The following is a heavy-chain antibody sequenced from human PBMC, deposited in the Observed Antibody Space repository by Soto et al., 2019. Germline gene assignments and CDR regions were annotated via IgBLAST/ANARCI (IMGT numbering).Heavy chain of an antibody. CDR1: GGSISSYY. Sequence: PSETLSLTCTVSGGSISSYYWSWIRQPPGKGLEWIGYIYYSGSTNYNPSLKSRVTISVDTSNNQFSLKLSSVTAADTAVYYCARIQLERQSIDYRGQGTLVTVSS. J-gene: IGHJ4*02. V-gene: IGHV4-59*01. CDR2: IYYSGST. CDR3: ARIQLERQSIDY. D-gene: IGHD1-1*01.